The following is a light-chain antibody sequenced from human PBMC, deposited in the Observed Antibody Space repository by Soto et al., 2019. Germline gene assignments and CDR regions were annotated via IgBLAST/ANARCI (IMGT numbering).Light chain of an antibody. CDR1: QSVRSSY. CDR3: QQYDILPWT. V-gene: IGKV3-20*01. J-gene: IGKJ1*01. CDR2: GVS. Sequence: EIVLTQSPGTLSLSPGERVTLSCRASQSVRSSYLAWYQLKPGQAPRLLIHGVSNRAIGIPDRFSGGEFAQDFTLTISGLEPEDFAVYYCQQYDILPWTFGQGSKVEMK.